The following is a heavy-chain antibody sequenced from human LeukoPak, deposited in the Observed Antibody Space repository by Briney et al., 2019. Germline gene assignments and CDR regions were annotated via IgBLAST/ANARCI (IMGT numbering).Heavy chain of an antibody. J-gene: IGHJ4*02. D-gene: IGHD6-13*01. CDR1: GYTLRDYY. Sequence: ASVKLSCKTSGYTLRDYYMHWFRQAPGQGLEWMGWINPKNGGTNYAQKFQGRVTMTRDTSFSTAYMELSRLRSDDTAVYYCARGPNTAAFDYWGQGTLVTVSS. CDR3: ARGPNTAAFDY. CDR2: INPKNGGT. V-gene: IGHV1-2*02.